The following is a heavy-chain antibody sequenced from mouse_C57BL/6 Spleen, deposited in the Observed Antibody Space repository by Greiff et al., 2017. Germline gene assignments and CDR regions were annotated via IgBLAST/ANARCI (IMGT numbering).Heavy chain of an antibody. D-gene: IGHD2-5*01. Sequence: EVKLVESGGGLVKPGGSLKLSCAASGFTFSDYGMHWVRQAPEKGLEWVAYISSGSSTIYYADTVKGRFTISRDNAKNTLFLQMTILTSEDAAMFYCARRSNFHYFDYWGQGTTLTVSS. J-gene: IGHJ2*01. CDR3: ARRSNFHYFDY. CDR1: GFTFSDYG. V-gene: IGHV5-17*01. CDR2: ISSGSSTI.